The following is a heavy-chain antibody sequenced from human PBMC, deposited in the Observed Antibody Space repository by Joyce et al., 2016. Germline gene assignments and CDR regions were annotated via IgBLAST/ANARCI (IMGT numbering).Heavy chain of an antibody. V-gene: IGHV3-21*01. CDR1: GLTFSSYG. CDR2: MCSSGSYR. Sequence: EVQLVESGGGLVKPGESLRLSCEASGLTFSSYGMNWVGQAPGKGLEWVSCMCSSGSYRYYEDSVKGRFTISRDNAKNSLYLQMNSLRAEDTAVYYCANTAIAVAANEAPNGGQGTLVTVSS. J-gene: IGHJ4*02. CDR3: ANTAIAVAANEAPN. D-gene: IGHD6-19*01.